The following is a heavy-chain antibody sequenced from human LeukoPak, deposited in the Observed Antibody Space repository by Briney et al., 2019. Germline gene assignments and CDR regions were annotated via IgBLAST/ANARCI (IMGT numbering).Heavy chain of an antibody. J-gene: IGHJ4*02. Sequence: PGRSPRLSCAASGFTFSSYAMHWVRQAPGKGLEWVAVISYDGSNKYYADSVKGRFTISRDNSKNTLYLQMNSLRAEDTAVYYCARSRYFDWLCPFDYWGQGTLVTVSS. D-gene: IGHD3-9*01. CDR1: GFTFSSYA. V-gene: IGHV3-30*04. CDR3: ARSRYFDWLCPFDY. CDR2: ISYDGSNK.